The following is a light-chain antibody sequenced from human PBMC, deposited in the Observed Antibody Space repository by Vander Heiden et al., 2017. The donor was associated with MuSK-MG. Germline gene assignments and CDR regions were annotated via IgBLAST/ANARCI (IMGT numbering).Light chain of an antibody. V-gene: IGKV1-5*03. CDR3: QQYYSYWT. J-gene: IGKJ1*01. CDR1: QSISSW. CDR2: KAS. Sequence: DIQMTQSPSTLSASVGDRVTITCRASQSISSWLAWYQQKPGKAPKLLIYKASSLESVVPSRFSGSGSGTEFTLTINSLQPDDFATYYCQQYYSYWTFGQGTKVEIK.